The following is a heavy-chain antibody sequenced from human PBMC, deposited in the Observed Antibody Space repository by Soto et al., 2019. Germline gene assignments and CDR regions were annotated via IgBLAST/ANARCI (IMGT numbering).Heavy chain of an antibody. D-gene: IGHD4-17*01. V-gene: IGHV3-23*01. CDR1: GFTFRNYA. CDR3: AKDPNGDYVGAFDI. CDR2: ISGSGGRT. Sequence: EVQLLESGGNLIQPGGSLRLSCAASGFTFRNYAMSWVRRAPGAGPEWGSGISGSGGRTYYADSVKGRFTISRDNSNNALFLQMNSLRAEDTALYYSAKDPNGDYVGAFDIWGRGTMVTVSS. J-gene: IGHJ3*02.